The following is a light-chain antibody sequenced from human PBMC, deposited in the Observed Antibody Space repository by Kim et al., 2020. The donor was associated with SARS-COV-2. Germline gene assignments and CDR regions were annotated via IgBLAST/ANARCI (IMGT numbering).Light chain of an antibody. J-gene: IGKJ1*01. Sequence: ASTGDRVTSTCRASQGISSYLAWYQQKPGKAPKLLIYAASTLQSGVPSRFSGSGSGTDFTLTISCLQSEDFATYYCQQYYTYPRTFGQGTKVDIK. V-gene: IGKV1-8*01. CDR3: QQYYTYPRT. CDR2: AAS. CDR1: QGISSY.